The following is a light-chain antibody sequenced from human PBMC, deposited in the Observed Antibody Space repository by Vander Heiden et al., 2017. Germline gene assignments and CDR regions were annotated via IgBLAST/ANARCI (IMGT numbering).Light chain of an antibody. CDR2: DAS. Sequence: AIQLTQSQSSLSLSVGDRDSITSRGSQGISSALAWYQQKPGKAPKLLMYDASSLESGVASTFSGSGYATDFTITISSRQPEDFAASYCHQHNSYPPLTFGGGTKVEIK. J-gene: IGKJ4*01. V-gene: IGKV1-13*02. CDR1: QGISSA. CDR3: HQHNSYPPLT.